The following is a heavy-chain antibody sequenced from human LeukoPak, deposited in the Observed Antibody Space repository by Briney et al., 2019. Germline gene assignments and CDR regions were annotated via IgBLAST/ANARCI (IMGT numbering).Heavy chain of an antibody. J-gene: IGHJ6*03. V-gene: IGHV3-23*01. D-gene: IGHD5-18*01. CDR2: TSNSGGST. CDR1: GFTFRTYA. Sequence: GGSLRLSCAASGFTFRTYAMTWVRQAPGKGLEWVSATSNSGGSTYYADSVRGRFTISRDNSKNTLYLQMNSLRAEDTAVYYCAKPPFSGYGYGNYMDVWGKGTTVTVSS. CDR3: AKPPFSGYGYGNYMDV.